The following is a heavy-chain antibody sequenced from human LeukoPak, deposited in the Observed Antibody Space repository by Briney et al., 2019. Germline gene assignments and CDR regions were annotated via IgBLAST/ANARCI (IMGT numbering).Heavy chain of an antibody. CDR1: GFTFSSYS. CDR3: ARDKPGGGYDYGNDY. CDR2: ISSSSSYI. D-gene: IGHD5-12*01. J-gene: IGHJ4*02. V-gene: IGHV3-21*01. Sequence: GGSLRLSCAASGFTFSSYSMNWVRQAPGKGLEWVSSISSSSSYIYYADSVKGRFTISRDNAKNSLYLQMNSLRAEDTAVYYYARDKPGGGYDYGNDYWGQGTLVTVSS.